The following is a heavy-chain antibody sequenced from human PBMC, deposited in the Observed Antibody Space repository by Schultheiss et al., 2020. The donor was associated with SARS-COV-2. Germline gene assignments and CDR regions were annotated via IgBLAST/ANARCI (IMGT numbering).Heavy chain of an antibody. J-gene: IGHJ4*02. D-gene: IGHD6-13*01. CDR1: GFTFSSYW. CDR3: ARTYSSSWYVY. CDR2: INSDGSST. V-gene: IGHV3-74*01. Sequence: GGSLRLSCAASGFTFSSYWMHWVRQAPGKGLVWVSRINSDGSSTSYADSVKGRFTISRDNAKNTLYLQMNSLRAEDTAVYYCARTYSSSWYVYWGQGTLVTVSS.